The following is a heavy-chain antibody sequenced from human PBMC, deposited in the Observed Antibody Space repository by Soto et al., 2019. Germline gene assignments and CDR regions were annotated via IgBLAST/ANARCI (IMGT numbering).Heavy chain of an antibody. V-gene: IGHV1-69*13. CDR3: ARRATPGIVVVPIYGMDV. CDR2: IIPIFGTA. D-gene: IGHD2-2*01. CDR1: GGTFSSYA. Sequence: SVKVSCKASGGTFSSYAISWVRKAPGQGLEWMGGIIPIFGTANYAQKFQGRVTITADESTSTAYMELSSLRSEDTAVYYCARRATPGIVVVPIYGMDVWGQGTTVTVSS. J-gene: IGHJ6*02.